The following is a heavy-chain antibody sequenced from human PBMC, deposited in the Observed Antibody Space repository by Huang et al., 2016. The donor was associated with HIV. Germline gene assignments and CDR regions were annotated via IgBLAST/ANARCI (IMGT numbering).Heavy chain of an antibody. V-gene: IGHV3-23*04. CDR3: GPYDY. Sequence: EVQLAESGGGFVRPGGSLRLSCAASGFSFRDFVMSWIRQPPGKGLEWVSTGTGSGGAKYYADSVKGRFTISRDNSKSTLYLEMTSLRVDDTAVYYCGPYDYRGQGTLVSVSS. J-gene: IGHJ4*02. CDR2: GTGSGGAK. CDR1: GFSFRDFV.